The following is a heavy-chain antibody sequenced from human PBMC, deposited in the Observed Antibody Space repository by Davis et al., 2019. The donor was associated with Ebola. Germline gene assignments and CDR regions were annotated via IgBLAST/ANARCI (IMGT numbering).Heavy chain of an antibody. CDR3: ARSGCDCYSRGECYLQY. CDR2: MNSAGSFA. D-gene: IGHD2-21*02. CDR1: GFTFSGYT. J-gene: IGHJ1*01. V-gene: IGHV3-21*01. Sequence: PGGSLRLSCAASGFTFSGYTMHWVRQAPGKGLEWVSSMNSAGSFAYYADSVKGRFTISRDNGKDSLYLHLNSLRAEDTAIYYCARSGCDCYSRGECYLQYWGQGTLVTVSS.